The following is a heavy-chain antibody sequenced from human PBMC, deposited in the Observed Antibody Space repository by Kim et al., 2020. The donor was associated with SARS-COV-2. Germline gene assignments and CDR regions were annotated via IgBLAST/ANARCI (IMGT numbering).Heavy chain of an antibody. V-gene: IGHV3-9*01. J-gene: IGHJ4*02. CDR2: ISWNSGSI. CDR3: AKDMWGSTSCYYDY. Sequence: GGSLRLSCAASGFTFDDYAMHWVRQAPGKGLEWVSGISWNSGSIGYADSVKGRFTISRDNAKNSLYLQMNSLRAEDTALYYCAKDMWGSTSCYYDYWGQGTLVTVSS. D-gene: IGHD2-2*01. CDR1: GFTFDDYA.